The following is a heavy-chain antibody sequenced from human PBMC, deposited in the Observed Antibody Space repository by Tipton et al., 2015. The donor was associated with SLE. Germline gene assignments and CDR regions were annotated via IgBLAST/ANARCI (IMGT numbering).Heavy chain of an antibody. D-gene: IGHD6-13*01. CDR2: ISHGGGA. CDR1: DGSLSGYY. V-gene: IGHV4-34*01. J-gene: IGHJ6*02. Sequence: TLSLTCTVFDGSLSGYYWAWLRQFPGKGLEWIGEISHGGGANYNPSLESRGTISLETSKNQFSLKLTSVTAADTAVYYCARDGGQRVISGTYDFYYYGLDVWGQGTTVTVSS. CDR3: ARDGGQRVISGTYDFYYYGLDV.